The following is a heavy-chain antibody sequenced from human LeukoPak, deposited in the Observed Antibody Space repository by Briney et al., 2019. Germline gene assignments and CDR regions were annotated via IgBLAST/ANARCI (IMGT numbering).Heavy chain of an antibody. D-gene: IGHD1-1*01. CDR2: IRQDGSEK. J-gene: IGHJ4*02. V-gene: IGHV3-7*01. Sequence: HSGGSLRLSCAASGFTFSNYWMSWVRQAPGKGLGWVANIRQDGSEKYYVDSMRGRFTISRDNAKNSLYLQMSSLRAEDTAVYYCARSTAGLDYWGQGTLVTVSS. CDR3: ARSTAGLDY. CDR1: GFTFSNYW.